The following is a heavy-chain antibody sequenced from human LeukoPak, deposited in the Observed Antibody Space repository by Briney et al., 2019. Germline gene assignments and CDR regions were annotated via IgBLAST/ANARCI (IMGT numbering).Heavy chain of an antibody. CDR1: GFTFSGSA. J-gene: IGHJ4*02. Sequence: GGSLRLSCAASGFTFSGSAMHWVRQASGKGLEWVGRIRSKANSYATAYAASVKGRFTISRGDSKNTAYLQMNSLKTEDTAVYYCTPHPLRALDYWGQGTLVTVSS. CDR3: TPHPLRALDY. V-gene: IGHV3-73*01. CDR2: IRSKANSYAT.